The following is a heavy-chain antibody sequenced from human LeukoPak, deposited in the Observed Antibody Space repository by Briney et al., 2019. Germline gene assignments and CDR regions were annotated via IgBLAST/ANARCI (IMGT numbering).Heavy chain of an antibody. CDR3: ARESGFWSGLGWFDP. CDR1: GGSISSGGYY. CDR2: IYHSGST. D-gene: IGHD3-3*01. V-gene: IGHV4-30-2*01. J-gene: IGHJ5*02. Sequence: SETLSLTCTVSGGSISSGGYYRSWIRQPPGKGLEWIGYIYHSGSTYYNPSLKSRVTISVDRSKNQFSLKLSSVTAADTAVYYCARESGFWSGLGWFDPWGQGTLVTVSS.